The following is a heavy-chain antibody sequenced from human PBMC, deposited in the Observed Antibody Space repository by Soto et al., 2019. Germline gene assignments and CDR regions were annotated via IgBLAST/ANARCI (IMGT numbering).Heavy chain of an antibody. CDR2: ISYDGSNK. J-gene: IGHJ4*02. CDR3: ARDGSSGAFGY. Sequence: QVQLVESGGGVVQPGRSLRLSCAASGFTFSSYAMHWVRQAPGKGLEWVAVISYDGSNKYYADSVKGRFTISRDNSKNTLYLQMNSLRAEDTAVYYCARDGSSGAFGYWGQGTLVTVSS. D-gene: IGHD3-10*01. V-gene: IGHV3-30-3*01. CDR1: GFTFSSYA.